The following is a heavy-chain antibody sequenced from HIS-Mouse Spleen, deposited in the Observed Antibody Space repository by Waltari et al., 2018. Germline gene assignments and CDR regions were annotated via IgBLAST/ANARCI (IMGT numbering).Heavy chain of an antibody. CDR2: INHSGST. CDR3: ARGRDSGSYYFDY. CDR1: GGSFSGFY. Sequence: QVQLQQWGAGLLKPSETLSLTCAVYGGSFSGFYWSWIRQPPGKGLEWTGEINHSGSTNSNPSLKSRVTISVDTSKNQFSLKLSSVTAADTAVYYCARGRDSGSYYFDYWGQGTLVTVSS. D-gene: IGHD1-26*01. V-gene: IGHV4-34*01. J-gene: IGHJ4*02.